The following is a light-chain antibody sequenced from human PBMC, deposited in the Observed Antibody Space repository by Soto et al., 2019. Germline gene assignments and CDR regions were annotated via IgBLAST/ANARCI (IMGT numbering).Light chain of an antibody. CDR1: QSLLLSSGNNY. V-gene: IGKV2-28*01. CDR3: AQALQNVT. Sequence: DILLTQSPHSLPFTTGESSSISCKASQSLLLSSGNNYLDWYLQKPGQYPQLLIYLGSTRASGVHDRFSGSGSGTDFTLKISTVEAEDVGVYYCAQALQNVTFGGG. J-gene: IGKJ4*01. CDR2: LGS.